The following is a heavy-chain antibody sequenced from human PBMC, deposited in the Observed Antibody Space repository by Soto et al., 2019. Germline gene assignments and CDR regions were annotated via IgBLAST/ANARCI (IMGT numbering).Heavy chain of an antibody. CDR1: GDSVSSNSAA. V-gene: IGHV6-1*01. J-gene: IGHJ5*02. Sequence: QTLSLTCAISGDSVSSNSAAWNWIRQSPSRGLEWLGRTYYRSKWYNDYAVSVKSRITINPDTSKNQFSLQLNSVTPEDTAVYYCARERYCSSPSCYLLQNNRFDPWGQRTLVTVSS. CDR3: ARERYCSSPSCYLLQNNRFDP. CDR2: TYYRSKWYN. D-gene: IGHD2-2*01.